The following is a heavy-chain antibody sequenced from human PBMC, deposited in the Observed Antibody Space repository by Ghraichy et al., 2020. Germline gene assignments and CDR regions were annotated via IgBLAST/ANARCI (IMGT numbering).Heavy chain of an antibody. CDR2: IYSGGST. CDR3: ARGFSSGWYGRNWGFDY. Sequence: WGSLRLSCAASGFTVSSNYMTWVRQAPGKGLEWVSVIYSGGSTYYADSVKGRFTIIRDNSKNTLYLQMNSLRAEDTAMYYCARGFSSGWYGRNWGFDYWGQGTLVTVSS. CDR1: GFTVSSNY. V-gene: IGHV3-53*01. D-gene: IGHD6-19*01. J-gene: IGHJ4*02.